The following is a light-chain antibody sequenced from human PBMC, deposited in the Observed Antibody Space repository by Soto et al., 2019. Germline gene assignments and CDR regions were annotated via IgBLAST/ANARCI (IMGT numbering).Light chain of an antibody. CDR3: SSYTSSSTLNVV. CDR1: SSDIGAYNY. V-gene: IGLV2-14*01. J-gene: IGLJ2*01. Sequence: QPVLTQPASVSGSPGQSITISCTGTSSDIGAYNYVAWYQHHPGKAPRLLINAVSNRPSGISNRFSGSKSGNVASLTISGLQAEDEAEYYCSSYTSSSTLNVVFGGGTKLTVL. CDR2: AVS.